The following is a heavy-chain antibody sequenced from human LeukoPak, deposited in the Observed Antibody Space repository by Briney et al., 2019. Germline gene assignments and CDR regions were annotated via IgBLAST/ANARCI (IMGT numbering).Heavy chain of an antibody. CDR1: GFTFSSYS. J-gene: IGHJ4*02. CDR2: ITASGTAM. V-gene: IGHV3-48*02. D-gene: IGHD1-26*01. CDR3: ASSGSYRFDY. Sequence: GGSLRLSCAASGFTFSSYSMNWVRQAPGKGLEWVSHITASGTAMFYADSVKGRFTISRDSAKNSLYLQMNSLRDEDTAVYYCASSGSYRFDYWGQGTLVTVSS.